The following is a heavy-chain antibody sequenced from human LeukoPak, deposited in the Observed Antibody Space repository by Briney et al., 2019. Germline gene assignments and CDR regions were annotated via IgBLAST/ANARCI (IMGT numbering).Heavy chain of an antibody. Sequence: GASVKVSFKASGYTFTSYGISWVRQAPGQGLEWMGLISAYNGNTNYAQKLQGRVTMTTDTSTSTAYMELRSLRSDDTAVYYCARADDIVVVPQPYYFDYWGQGTLVTVSS. J-gene: IGHJ4*02. D-gene: IGHD2-2*01. V-gene: IGHV1-18*01. CDR3: ARADDIVVVPQPYYFDY. CDR1: GYTFTSYG. CDR2: ISAYNGNT.